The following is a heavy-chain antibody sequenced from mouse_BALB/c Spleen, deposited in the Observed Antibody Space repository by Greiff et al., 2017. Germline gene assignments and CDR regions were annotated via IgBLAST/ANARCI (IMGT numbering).Heavy chain of an antibody. CDR2: ISSGGSYT. CDR1: GFTFSSYA. V-gene: IGHV5-9-3*01. Sequence: EVQLQESGGGLVKPGGSLKLSCAASGFTFSSYAMSWVRQTPEKRLEWVATISSGGSYTYYPDSVKGRFTISRDNAKNTLYLQMSSLRSEDTAMYYCARRNLGYYAMDYWGQGTSVTVSS. J-gene: IGHJ4*01. CDR3: ARRNLGYYAMDY. D-gene: IGHD2-1*01.